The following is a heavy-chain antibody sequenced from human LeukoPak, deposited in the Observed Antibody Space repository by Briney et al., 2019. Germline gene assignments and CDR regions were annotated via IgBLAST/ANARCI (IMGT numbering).Heavy chain of an antibody. CDR1: GFYIYTGGYY. V-gene: IGHV4-39*02. CDR3: ARQTTGSFQWTFDN. D-gene: IGHD1-26*01. J-gene: IGHJ4*02. CDR2: THYSGET. Sequence: TSETLSLTCTVSGFYIYTGGYYWGWIRRPPGKGLEWIGTTHYSGETFYNPTLKSRVTMSVDTSRNHFSLRLGSVTAADTAVYYCARQTTGSFQWTFDNWGLGTLVTVSS.